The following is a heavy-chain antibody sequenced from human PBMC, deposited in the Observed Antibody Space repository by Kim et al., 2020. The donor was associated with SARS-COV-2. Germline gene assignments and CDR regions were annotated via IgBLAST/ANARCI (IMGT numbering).Heavy chain of an antibody. J-gene: IGHJ4*02. CDR3: ATSRSSIISHFDY. D-gene: IGHD2-2*01. Sequence: YADSVKGRFTISRDNSKNTLCLQMNSLRAEDTAVYYCATSRSSIISHFDYWGQGTLVTVSS. V-gene: IGHV3-30*01.